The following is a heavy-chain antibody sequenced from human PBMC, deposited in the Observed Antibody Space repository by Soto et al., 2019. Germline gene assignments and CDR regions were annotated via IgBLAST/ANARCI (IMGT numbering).Heavy chain of an antibody. CDR1: GFTFSSYA. D-gene: IGHD3-16*01. CDR2: ITGSGSTT. V-gene: IGHV3-23*01. J-gene: IGHJ4*02. CDR3: ARRGGALGY. Sequence: EVQLMESGGGLVQPGGSLRLSCAASGFTFSSYAMSWVRQAPGKGLEWVSVITGSGSTTYYADSVKGRFTISRANSKNTLYLQMNSLGAEDTAVYYCARRGGALGYWGQGTLVTVSS.